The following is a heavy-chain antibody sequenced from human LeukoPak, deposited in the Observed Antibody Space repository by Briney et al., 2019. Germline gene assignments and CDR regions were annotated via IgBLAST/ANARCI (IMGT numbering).Heavy chain of an antibody. V-gene: IGHV4-34*01. CDR1: GGSFSGYY. CDR2: INHSGGT. CDR3: ARGLHKYDDFWSGYYPLDY. Sequence: SETLCLTCGVYGGSFSGYYWSWIRQPPGKGLEWIGEINHSGGTNYNPSLKSRVTISLDTSKNQLSLKLSSVTAADTAVYYCARGLHKYDDFWSGYYPLDYWGQGTLVTVSS. J-gene: IGHJ4*02. D-gene: IGHD3-3*01.